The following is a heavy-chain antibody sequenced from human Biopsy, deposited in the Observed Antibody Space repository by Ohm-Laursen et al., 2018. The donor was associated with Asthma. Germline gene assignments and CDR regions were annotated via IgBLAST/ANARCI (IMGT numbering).Heavy chain of an antibody. J-gene: IGHJ6*02. CDR1: GGSFSSNY. CDR3: ARGSSSRLSQWELLVSGGKRAHSYYGMDV. Sequence: SDTLSLTCAVYGGSFSSNYWSWIRQTPGKGLEWLGDTHPSGETNYNPSPSTRLAFSVDTSKNQFSLRLTSVTAADTAVYYCARGSSSRLSQWELLVSGGKRAHSYYGMDVWGQGTTVTVSS. D-gene: IGHD1-26*01. CDR2: THPSGET. V-gene: IGHV4-34*01.